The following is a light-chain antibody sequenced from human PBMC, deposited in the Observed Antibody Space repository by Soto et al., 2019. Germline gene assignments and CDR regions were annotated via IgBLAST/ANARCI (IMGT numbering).Light chain of an antibody. J-gene: IGLJ1*01. Sequence: QCVETQPPSAYGSPGQSATISCTGTSSDVGAYNYVSWYQQLPGKAPKLIIYEVSKRPSGVPDRFSGSKSGNTASLTVSGLQAEDEADYYCTSYAGTYSFFYVFGTGTKVTVL. CDR1: SSDVGAYNY. CDR2: EVS. V-gene: IGLV2-8*01. CDR3: TSYAGTYSFFYV.